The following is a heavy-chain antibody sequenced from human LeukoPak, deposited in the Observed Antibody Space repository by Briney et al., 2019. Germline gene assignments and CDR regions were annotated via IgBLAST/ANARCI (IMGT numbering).Heavy chain of an antibody. CDR3: ARRLGYCSSSSCYVAPFDY. V-gene: IGHV3-64D*06. Sequence: TGGSLRLSCSASGFTFSRYAMHWVRQAPGKGLESVSGISGNGGSTYYADSVKGRFTISRDNSKSTLYLQMSSLRAEDTAVYYCARRLGYCSSSSCYVAPFDYWGQGTLVTVSS. CDR1: GFTFSRYA. D-gene: IGHD2-2*01. CDR2: ISGNGGST. J-gene: IGHJ4*02.